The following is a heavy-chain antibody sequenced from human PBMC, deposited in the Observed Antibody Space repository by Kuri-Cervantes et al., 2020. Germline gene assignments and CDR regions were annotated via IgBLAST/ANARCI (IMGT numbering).Heavy chain of an antibody. Sequence: GGSLRLSCAASGFTFSSYWMSWVRQAPGKGLEWVANIKQDGSEKYYVDSVKGRFTISRDNAKNSLYLQMNSLRAEDTAVYYCARDLGVGAHYYYYYGMDVWGQGTTVTVSS. CDR3: ARDLGVGAHYYYYYGMDV. J-gene: IGHJ6*02. CDR2: IKQDGSEK. V-gene: IGHV3-7*01. D-gene: IGHD1-26*01. CDR1: GFTFSSYW.